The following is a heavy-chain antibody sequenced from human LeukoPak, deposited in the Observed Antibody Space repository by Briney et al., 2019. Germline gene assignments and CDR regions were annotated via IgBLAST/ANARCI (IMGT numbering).Heavy chain of an antibody. CDR1: GYSFTSYW. J-gene: IGHJ6*02. V-gene: IGHV5-51*01. D-gene: IGHD5-18*01. Sequence: GESLKISCKGSGYSFTSYWIGWVRQMPGKGLEWMGIIYPGDSDTRYSPPFQGQVTISADKSISTAYLQWSSLKASDTAMYYCARIPGGYSYGGPPGGMDVWGQGTTVTVSS. CDR2: IYPGDSDT. CDR3: ARIPGGYSYGGPPGGMDV.